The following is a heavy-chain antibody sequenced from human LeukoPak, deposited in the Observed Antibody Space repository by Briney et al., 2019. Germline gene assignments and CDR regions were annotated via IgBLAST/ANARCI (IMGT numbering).Heavy chain of an antibody. V-gene: IGHV4-34*01. J-gene: IGHJ5*02. CDR3: ATGGRYYYGSGSYRGKNWFDP. CDR2: INHSGST. D-gene: IGHD3-10*01. Sequence: PSETLSLTCAVYGRSFSGYYWSWIRQPPGKGLEWIGEINHSGSTNYNPSLKSRVTISVDTSKNQFSLKLSSVTAADTAVYYCATGGRYYYGSGSYRGKNWFDPWGQGTLVTVSS. CDR1: GRSFSGYY.